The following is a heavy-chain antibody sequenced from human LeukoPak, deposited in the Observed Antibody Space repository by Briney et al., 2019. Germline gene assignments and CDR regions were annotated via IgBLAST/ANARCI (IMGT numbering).Heavy chain of an antibody. CDR2: FDPEDGET. D-gene: IGHD4-17*01. J-gene: IGHJ4*02. CDR3: ATDPLSTVTRGY. Sequence: ASVKVSCKASGYTFTSYDINWVRQATGQGLEWMGGFDPEDGETIYAQKFQGRVTMTEDTSTDTAYMELSSLRSEDTAVYYCATDPLSTVTRGYWGQGTLVTVFS. CDR1: GYTFTSYD. V-gene: IGHV1-24*01.